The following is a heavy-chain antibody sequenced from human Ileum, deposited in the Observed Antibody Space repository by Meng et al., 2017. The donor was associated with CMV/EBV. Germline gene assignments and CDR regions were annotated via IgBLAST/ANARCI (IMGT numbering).Heavy chain of an antibody. J-gene: IGHJ5*02. CDR2: VFYSGNT. CDR3: ARHSSSSRGWFDP. CDR1: GGSINNYY. D-gene: IGHD6-6*01. Sequence: GPLRLSCTVSGGSINNYYWSWIRQPPGKGLEWIGHVFYSGNTNYNPPLKTRLTISIDTSKNQFSLKLTSVTAADTAVYYCARHSSSSRGWFDPWGQGTLVTVSS. V-gene: IGHV4-59*01.